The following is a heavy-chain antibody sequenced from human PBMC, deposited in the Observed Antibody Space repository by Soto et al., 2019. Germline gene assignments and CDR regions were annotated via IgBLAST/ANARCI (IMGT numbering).Heavy chain of an antibody. CDR2: IYDSESA. Sequence: QVQLQESGPGLVKPSQTLSLTCSVSGESISSGGYYWSWIRHHPGKGLEWIGYIYDSESAYYNPSLRSRVAISMDTSKTHFAMRLSSVTAADTVVYYCARASSSSSAADYWGQGTLATVSS. D-gene: IGHD6-6*01. V-gene: IGHV4-31*03. CDR1: GESISSGGYY. CDR3: ARASSSSSAADY. J-gene: IGHJ4*02.